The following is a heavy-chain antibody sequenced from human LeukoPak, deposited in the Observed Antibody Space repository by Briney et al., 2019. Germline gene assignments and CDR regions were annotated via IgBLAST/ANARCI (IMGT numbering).Heavy chain of an antibody. V-gene: IGHV1-8*01. CDR2: MNPNSGNT. J-gene: IGHJ5*02. CDR3: ARDLSSSSPWFDP. CDR1: GYTFTIYD. Sequence: ASVEVSCKASGYTFTIYDINWVRQATGQGLEWMGWMNPNSGNTGYAQKFQGRVTMTRNTSISTAYMELSSLRSEDTAVYYCARDLSSSSPWFDPWGQGTLVTVSS. D-gene: IGHD6-6*01.